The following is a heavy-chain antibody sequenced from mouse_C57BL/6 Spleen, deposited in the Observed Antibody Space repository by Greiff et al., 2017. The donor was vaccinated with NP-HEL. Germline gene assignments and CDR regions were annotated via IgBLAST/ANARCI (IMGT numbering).Heavy chain of an antibody. J-gene: IGHJ1*03. CDR3: TRSGIYYYGSSHWYFDV. CDR1: DYTFTSYW. Sequence: VQLQQSGTVLARPGASVKMSCKTSDYTFTSYWMHWVKQRPGQGLEWIGAIYPGNSDTSYNQKFKGKAKLTAVTSASTAYMELSSLTNEDSAVYYCTRSGIYYYGSSHWYFDVWGTGTTVTVSS. D-gene: IGHD1-1*01. CDR2: IYPGNSDT. V-gene: IGHV1-5*01.